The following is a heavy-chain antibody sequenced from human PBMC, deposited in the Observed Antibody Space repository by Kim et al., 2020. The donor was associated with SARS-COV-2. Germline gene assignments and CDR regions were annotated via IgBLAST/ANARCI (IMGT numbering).Heavy chain of an antibody. CDR2: ISYDGSHK. Sequence: GGSLRLSCAASGFTFNTYGMHWVRQAPGKGLEWVAVISYDGSHKYYVDSVQVRFTISRDNSKNTLYLQMNSLRIEDTAVYYCARSFSGSYFGYDYWGQGSLVTVSS. J-gene: IGHJ4*02. V-gene: IGHV3-30*03. CDR3: ARSFSGSYFGYDY. CDR1: GFTFNTYG. D-gene: IGHD1-26*01.